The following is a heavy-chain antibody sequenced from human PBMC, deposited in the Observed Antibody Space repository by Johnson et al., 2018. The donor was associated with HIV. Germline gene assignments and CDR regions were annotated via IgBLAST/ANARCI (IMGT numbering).Heavy chain of an antibody. V-gene: IGHV3-30*03. CDR2: ISYDGSNK. D-gene: IGHD3-10*01. Sequence: QVQLVESGGGVVRPGGSLRLSCAASGFTFDDYGMHWVRQAPGKGLEWVAVISYDGSNKYYADSVKGRFTISRDNSKNTRYLQMNSLRAEDTAVYYCARDIMRAGSYYDAFDIWGQGTMVTVPS. CDR1: GFTFDDYG. J-gene: IGHJ3*02. CDR3: ARDIMRAGSYYDAFDI.